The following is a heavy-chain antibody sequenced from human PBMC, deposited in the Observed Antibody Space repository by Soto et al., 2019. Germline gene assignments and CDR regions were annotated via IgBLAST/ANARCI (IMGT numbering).Heavy chain of an antibody. CDR2: ISYDGSNK. CDR3: ARDRLDIVVVPAAISENWFDP. J-gene: IGHJ5*02. V-gene: IGHV3-30*03. CDR1: GFTFSSYG. Sequence: GGSLRLSCAASGFTFSSYGMHWVRQAPGKGLEWVAVISYDGSNKYYADSVKGRFTISRDNSKNTLYLQMNSLRAEDTAVYYCARDRLDIVVVPAAISENWFDPWGQGTLVTVSS. D-gene: IGHD2-2*03.